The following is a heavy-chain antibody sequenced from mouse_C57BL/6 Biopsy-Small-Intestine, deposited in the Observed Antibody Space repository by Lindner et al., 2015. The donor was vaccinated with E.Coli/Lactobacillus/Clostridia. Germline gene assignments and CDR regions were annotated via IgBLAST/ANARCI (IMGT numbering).Heavy chain of an antibody. CDR1: GYTLTSYD. D-gene: IGHD3-2*02. J-gene: IGHJ3*01. Sequence: VQLQESGPELVKPGASVKLSCKASGYTLTSYDITWVKQRPGQGLEWIGEIYPRSDSTYYSEKFKGKATLTADTISSTAFMELRSLTSEDSAVYFCARKGDSSGSFAYWGQGTLVTVSA. CDR3: ARKGDSSGSFAY. CDR2: IYPRSDST. V-gene: IGHV1-81*01.